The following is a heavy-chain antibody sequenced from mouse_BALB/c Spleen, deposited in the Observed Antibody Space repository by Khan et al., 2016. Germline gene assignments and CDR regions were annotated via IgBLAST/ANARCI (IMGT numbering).Heavy chain of an antibody. CDR1: GYTFISYW. V-gene: IGHV1-87*01. D-gene: IGHD1-1*01. J-gene: IGHJ3*01. CDR2: IYPGDGDT. CDR3: ARGGTTGSPFAY. Sequence: QVQLQQSGAELARPGASVKLSCKASGYTFISYWMQWVKQRPGQGLEWIGAIYPGDGDTRYTQKFKGKATLTVDKSSSKAYMQLSSLASEDSAVYYCARGGTTGSPFAYWGQGTLVTVSA.